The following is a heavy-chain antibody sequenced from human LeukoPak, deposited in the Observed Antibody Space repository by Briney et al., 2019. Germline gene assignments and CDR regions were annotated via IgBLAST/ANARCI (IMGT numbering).Heavy chain of an antibody. V-gene: IGHV3-48*03. CDR3: ARLIVGATASDY. CDR1: GFTFSGYE. CDR2: ISSSGSTI. J-gene: IGHJ4*02. D-gene: IGHD1-26*01. Sequence: GGSLRLSCAASGFTFSGYEMNWVRQAPGKGLEWVSYISSSGSTIYYADSVKGRFTISRDNAKNSLYLQMNSLRAEDTAVYYCARLIVGATASDYWGQGTLVTVSS.